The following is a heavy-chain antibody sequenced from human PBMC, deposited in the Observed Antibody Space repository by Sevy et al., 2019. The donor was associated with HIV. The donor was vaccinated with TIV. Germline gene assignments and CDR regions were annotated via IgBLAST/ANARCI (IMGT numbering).Heavy chain of an antibody. Sequence: GGSLRLSCVVSGFSFSNYWMTWVRQAPGKGLEGVANIKPDGSVKSYVDSVKGRFTISRDNAKNSLSLQMNSLSAEDTAVYYCARDTNYFYVDVWGKGTTVTVSS. V-gene: IGHV3-7*01. J-gene: IGHJ6*03. D-gene: IGHD1-1*01. CDR2: IKPDGSVK. CDR3: ARDTNYFYVDV. CDR1: GFSFSNYW.